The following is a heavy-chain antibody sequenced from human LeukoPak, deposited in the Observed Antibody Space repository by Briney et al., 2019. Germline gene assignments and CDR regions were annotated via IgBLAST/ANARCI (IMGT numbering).Heavy chain of an antibody. J-gene: IGHJ4*02. CDR3: AKDSNRGVWGSYRSYDY. D-gene: IGHD3-16*01. V-gene: IGHV3-23*01. CDR1: GFTFSSYD. Sequence: GGSLRLSCAASGFTFSSYDMSWVRQAPRKGLEWVSAISGIGANTYDADSVKGRFTISRDNSKNTLYLQMNSLRAEDTAVYYCAKDSNRGVWGSYRSYDYWGQGTLVTVSS. CDR2: ISGIGANT.